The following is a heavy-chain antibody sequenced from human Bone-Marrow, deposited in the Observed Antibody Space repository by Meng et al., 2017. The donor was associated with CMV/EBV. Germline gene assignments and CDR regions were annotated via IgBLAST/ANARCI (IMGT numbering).Heavy chain of an antibody. CDR1: GFTFINYA. CDR3: AKGRKEWLVQVDD. CDR2: IRGSGTST. D-gene: IGHD6-19*01. V-gene: IGHV3-23*01. J-gene: IGHJ4*02. Sequence: CVASGFTFINYAMGWVRQAPGKGLEWVSGIRGSGTSTYYADSVKGRFSISRDNSKNTVYLQMNSLRADDTAIYYCAKGRKEWLVQVDDWGQGTLVTVSS.